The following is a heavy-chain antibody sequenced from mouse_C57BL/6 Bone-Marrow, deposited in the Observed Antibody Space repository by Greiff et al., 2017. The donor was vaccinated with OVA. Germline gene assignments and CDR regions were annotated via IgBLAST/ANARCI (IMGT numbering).Heavy chain of an antibody. CDR3: ARGGGYYGSSGAWFAY. Sequence: QVQLQQPGAELVRPGSSVKLSCKASGYTFTSYWLDWVKQRPGQGLEWIGNIYPSDSETHYNQKFKDKATLTVDKSSRTAYMQLSSLTSEDSAVYYCARGGGYYGSSGAWFAYWGQGTLVTVSA. CDR1: GYTFTSYW. J-gene: IGHJ3*01. D-gene: IGHD1-1*01. CDR2: IYPSDSET. V-gene: IGHV1-61*01.